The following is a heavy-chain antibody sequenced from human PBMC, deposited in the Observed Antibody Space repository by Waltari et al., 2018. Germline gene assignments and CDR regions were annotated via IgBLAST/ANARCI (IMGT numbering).Heavy chain of an antibody. CDR3: ARAQWLGDGGFDY. Sequence: EVQLVESGGGLIQPGGSLRLSCAASGFTVRSHSMSWVRQAPGKGLEWVSVIYSGGSTYYADSVKGRFTISRDNSKNTLYLQMNSLRAEDTAVYYCARAQWLGDGGFDYWGQGTLVTVSS. CDR1: GFTVRSHS. CDR2: IYSGGST. J-gene: IGHJ4*02. D-gene: IGHD6-19*01. V-gene: IGHV3-53*01.